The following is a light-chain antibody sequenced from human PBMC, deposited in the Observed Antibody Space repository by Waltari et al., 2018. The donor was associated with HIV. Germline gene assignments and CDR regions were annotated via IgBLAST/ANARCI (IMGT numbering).Light chain of an antibody. J-gene: IGLJ2*01. CDR3: CSYAGTYTL. CDR1: SSDVGAYKF. V-gene: IGLV2-11*01. CDR2: DVN. Sequence: QSALTQPRSVSGSPGPSVTISCTGTSSDVGAYKFVSWYQQHPGEAPKLMINDVNERPSGVPYRFSGSKSGNTASLTISGLQAEDEADYYCCSYAGTYTLLGGGTKLTVL.